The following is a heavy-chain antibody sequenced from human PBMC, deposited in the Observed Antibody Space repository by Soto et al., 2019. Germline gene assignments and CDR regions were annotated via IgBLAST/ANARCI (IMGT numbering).Heavy chain of an antibody. Sequence: GGSQRLSCAASGFTFSNYPRNWVRQAPGKGLEWISYTSSDSGTIYYADSVKGRFSISRDNAKNSLYLQMNSLRVEDTAVYYCASDWFYMDVWGKGTSVTSP. CDR2: TSSDSGTI. CDR3: ASDWFYMDV. CDR1: GFTFSNYP. D-gene: IGHD3-9*01. V-gene: IGHV3-48*01. J-gene: IGHJ6*03.